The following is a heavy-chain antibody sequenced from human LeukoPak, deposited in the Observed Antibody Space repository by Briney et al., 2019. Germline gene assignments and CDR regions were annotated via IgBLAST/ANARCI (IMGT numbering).Heavy chain of an antibody. CDR1: TLTFSDYA. V-gene: IGHV3-23*01. D-gene: IGHD2/OR15-2a*01. CDR2: IHGGAEGT. CDR3: ATSSPWDY. Sequence: GGSLRLSCTASTLTFSDYAMSWVRQAPGKRLEWVSTIHGGAEGTFYADAVKGRFTISRDNSKHTLYLQMNSLRAEDTAVYYCATSSPWDYWGQGTLVTVSS. J-gene: IGHJ4*02.